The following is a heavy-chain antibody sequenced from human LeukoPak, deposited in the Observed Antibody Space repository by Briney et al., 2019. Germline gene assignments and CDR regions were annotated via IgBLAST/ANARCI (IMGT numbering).Heavy chain of an antibody. CDR2: IWYDGSNK. Sequence: GRSPRLPCAASGFAFSSYGMHWVRQAPGKGLEWVAVIWYDGSNKYYADSVKGRFTISRDNSKNTLYLQMNSLRAEDTAVYYCARDHFRRPDYYYYGMDVWGQGTTVTVSS. J-gene: IGHJ6*02. CDR3: ARDHFRRPDYYYYGMDV. V-gene: IGHV3-33*01. D-gene: IGHD2-2*01. CDR1: GFAFSSYG.